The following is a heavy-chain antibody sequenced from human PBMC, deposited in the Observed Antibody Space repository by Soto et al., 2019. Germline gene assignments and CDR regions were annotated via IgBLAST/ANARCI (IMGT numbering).Heavy chain of an antibody. J-gene: IGHJ6*02. D-gene: IGHD6-25*01. V-gene: IGHV1-69*13. CDR3: ASAASMDV. Sequence: SVKVSCKASGVTFSRQDMRWVRQAPGQGLEWMGGIIPIFGTPQYAEKFQDRVTITADESTSTAYMELSSLTSEDTAVYYCASAASMDVWGRGTTVTVSS. CDR2: IIPIFGTP. CDR1: GVTFSRQD.